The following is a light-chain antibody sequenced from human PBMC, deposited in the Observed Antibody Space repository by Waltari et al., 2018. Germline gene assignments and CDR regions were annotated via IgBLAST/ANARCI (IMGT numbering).Light chain of an antibody. CDR2: EIS. CDR3: MQGIHRLT. J-gene: IGKJ4*01. CDR1: PSLLHTDGKSY. V-gene: IGKV2-29*02. Sequence: DIMLTQTPLSLSVTPGQPASISCTSNPSLLHTDGKSYLYWYLQRPGQSPQLLISEISSRFSGVPDRFSGSGSGADFTLRISRVEADDVGVYYCMQGIHRLTFGGGTKVEI.